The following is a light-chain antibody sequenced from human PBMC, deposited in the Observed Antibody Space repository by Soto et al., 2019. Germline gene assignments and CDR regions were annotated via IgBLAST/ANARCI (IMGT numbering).Light chain of an antibody. J-gene: IGLJ1*01. V-gene: IGLV1-40*01. CDR2: GNS. CDR3: QSYDSSLSVLYV. CDR1: SSNIGAGYD. Sequence: QSVLTQPPXVSGAPGQRVSISCTGSSSNIGAGYDVHWYQQLPGTAPKLLIYGNSNRPSGVPDRFSGSKSGTSASLAITGLQAEDEADYYXQSYDSSLSVLYVFGTGTKVTVL.